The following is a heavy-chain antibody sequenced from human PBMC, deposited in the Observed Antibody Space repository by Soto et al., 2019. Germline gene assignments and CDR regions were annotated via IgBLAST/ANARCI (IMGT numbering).Heavy chain of an antibody. CDR3: AGQSYYYYMDV. Sequence: NPSETLSLTCTVSGGSISSSYWSWIRQPQGKGLEWIGYIYYSGSTNYNPSLKSRVTIAVDTSKNQFSLKLSSVTAAATAVYYCAGQSYYYYMDVWGKGTTVTVSS. CDR2: IYYSGST. J-gene: IGHJ6*03. CDR1: GGSISSSY. V-gene: IGHV4-59*08.